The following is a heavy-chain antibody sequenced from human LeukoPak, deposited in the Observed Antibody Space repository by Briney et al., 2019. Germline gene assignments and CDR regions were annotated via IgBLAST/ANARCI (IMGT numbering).Heavy chain of an antibody. CDR3: VRDGYCSDGGCYAASDM. CDR2: ISSSGSST. D-gene: IGHD2-15*01. J-gene: IGHJ3*02. CDR1: GFTFSSYE. V-gene: IGHV3-48*03. Sequence: GGSLRLSCAASGFTFSSYEMNWVRQTPRKELEWVSYISSSGSSTYYADSVKGRFTISRDNAKNSLHLQMNTVRAEDTAVYYCVRDGYCSDGGCYAASDMWGQGTKVTVSS.